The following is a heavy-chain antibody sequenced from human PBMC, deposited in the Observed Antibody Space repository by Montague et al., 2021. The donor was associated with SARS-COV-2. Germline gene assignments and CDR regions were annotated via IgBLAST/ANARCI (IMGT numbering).Heavy chain of an antibody. CDR2: IYYTGST. Sequence: SETRSLTCTVSGGSISNSVYYWGWVRQPPGKGLEWIGRIYYTGSTYYNPSLKSRLTISVDTSENQFSLNLRSMTAADTAVYYCARHPQHWGQGTLVTVSS. J-gene: IGHJ1*01. V-gene: IGHV4-39*01. CDR3: ARHPQH. CDR1: GGSISNSVYY.